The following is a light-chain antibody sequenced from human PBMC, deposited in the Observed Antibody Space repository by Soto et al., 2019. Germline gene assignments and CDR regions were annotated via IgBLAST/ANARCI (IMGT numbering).Light chain of an antibody. Sequence: EIVMTQSPATLSVSPGERATLSCRASQSVSSKLAGYQQKPGQAPRLLIYGASTRATGIPARFSGSGSGTEFTLTISSLQSEDFAVYYCQQYNNWPPVTFGGGTKVEIK. V-gene: IGKV3-15*01. CDR3: QQYNNWPPVT. CDR2: GAS. CDR1: QSVSSK. J-gene: IGKJ4*01.